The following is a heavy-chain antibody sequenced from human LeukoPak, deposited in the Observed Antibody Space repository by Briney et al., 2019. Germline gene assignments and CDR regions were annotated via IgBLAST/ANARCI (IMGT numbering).Heavy chain of an antibody. Sequence: GGSLRLSCAASGFTLSSYAMSWVRQAPGKGLEWVSDFSGSGGSTYYADSVRGRFTISRDNAKNSLYLQMNSLRAEDTAVYYCARAHPVYYDFWSGYYYYYYYMDVWGKGTTVTVSS. CDR1: GFTLSSYA. J-gene: IGHJ6*03. D-gene: IGHD3-3*01. V-gene: IGHV3-23*01. CDR2: FSGSGGST. CDR3: ARAHPVYYDFWSGYYYYYYYMDV.